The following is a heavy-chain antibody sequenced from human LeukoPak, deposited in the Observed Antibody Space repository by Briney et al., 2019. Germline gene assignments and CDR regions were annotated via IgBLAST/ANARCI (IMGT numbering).Heavy chain of an antibody. CDR1: GFSFSGHW. V-gene: IGHV3-74*01. D-gene: IGHD4-17*01. J-gene: IGHJ4*02. CDR2: ISPTGSTT. Sequence: GGSLRLSCIASGFSFSGHWMHWARQLPGRGLVWVSRISPTGSTTSYADSVKGRFTVSRDNAKNSLYLQMNSLRAEDTAVYYCARLGARQMLEYWGQGTLVTVSS. CDR3: ARLGARQMLEY.